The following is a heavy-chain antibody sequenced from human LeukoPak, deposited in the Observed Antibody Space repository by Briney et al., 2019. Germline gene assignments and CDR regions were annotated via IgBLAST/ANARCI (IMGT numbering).Heavy chain of an antibody. CDR1: GFTFSSYA. J-gene: IGHJ4*02. V-gene: IGHV3-23*01. CDR3: AKDSCSSTSCRGYFDY. CDR2: ISGSGGST. Sequence: GGSLRLSCAASGFTFSSYAMSWVRQARGRGLELVSAISGSGGSTYYTDSVKGRFTISRDNSKNTLYLQMNSLRAEDTAVYYCAKDSCSSTSCRGYFDYWGQGTLVTVSS. D-gene: IGHD2-2*01.